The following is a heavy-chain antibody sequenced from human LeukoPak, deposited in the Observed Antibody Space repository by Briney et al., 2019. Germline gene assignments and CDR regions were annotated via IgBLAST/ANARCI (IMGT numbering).Heavy chain of an antibody. CDR2: SGSA. Sequence: SETRSLTCTVSGGSFSDYYWTWIRQPPGKGLEWLGYSGSAKYNPSLKSRGTISTGTSTRHFSLTLCNGTAGDTAVYSCARTSRHYYGSGKNLTPWPAGLDVWGPGTTVTVS. CDR1: GGSFSDYY. J-gene: IGHJ6*02. V-gene: IGHV4-59*01. D-gene: IGHD3-10*01. CDR3: ARTSRHYYGSGKNLTPWPAGLDV.